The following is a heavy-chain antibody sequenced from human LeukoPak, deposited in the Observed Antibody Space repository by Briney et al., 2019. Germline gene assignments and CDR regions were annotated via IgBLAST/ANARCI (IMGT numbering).Heavy chain of an antibody. Sequence: GGSLRLSCAASGFTFDDYAMHWVRQAPGKGLEWVSLISGDGGSTYYADSVKGRFTISRDNRKNSLYLQMNSLRTEDTALYYCAKDRRYSSSWYDAFDIWGQGTMVTVSS. J-gene: IGHJ3*02. CDR2: ISGDGGST. CDR3: AKDRRYSSSWYDAFDI. CDR1: GFTFDDYA. V-gene: IGHV3-43*02. D-gene: IGHD6-13*01.